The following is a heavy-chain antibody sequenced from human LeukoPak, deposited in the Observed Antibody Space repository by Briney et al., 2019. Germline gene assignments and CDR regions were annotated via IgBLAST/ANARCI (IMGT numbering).Heavy chain of an antibody. CDR3: ARQAGGYSSGWYQFHFDY. CDR2: INAYTGNT. CDR1: GYTFTNYG. Sequence: ASVKVSCKASGYTFTNYGISWVRQTPEEGLEWMGWINAYTGNTNYAQKFQGRVTMTTDTSTSTAYKELRNLRSDDTAVYYCARQAGGYSSGWYQFHFDYWGQGTLVTVSS. J-gene: IGHJ4*02. D-gene: IGHD6-19*01. V-gene: IGHV1-18*04.